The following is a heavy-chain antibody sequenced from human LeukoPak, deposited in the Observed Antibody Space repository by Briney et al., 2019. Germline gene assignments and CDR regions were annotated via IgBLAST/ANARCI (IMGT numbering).Heavy chain of an antibody. D-gene: IGHD1-26*01. Sequence: QPGRSLRLSCAASGFTFSSYGMHWVRQAPGKGLEWVAVIWYDGSNKYYADSVKGRFTISRDNSKTTLYLQINSLRAEDAAVYYCAKDPRGSYSRDYYYYMVVWGKGTTVTVSS. V-gene: IGHV3-33*06. CDR1: GFTFSSYG. CDR3: AKDPRGSYSRDYYYYMVV. J-gene: IGHJ6*03. CDR2: IWYDGSNK.